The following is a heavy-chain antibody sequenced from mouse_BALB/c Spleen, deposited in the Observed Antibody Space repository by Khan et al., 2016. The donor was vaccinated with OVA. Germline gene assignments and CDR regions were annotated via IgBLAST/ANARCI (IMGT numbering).Heavy chain of an antibody. CDR1: GFTFSTYG. CDR3: ASHLTGSFAY. CDR2: INSDGDYT. D-gene: IGHD4-1*01. V-gene: IGHV5-6*01. J-gene: IGHJ3*01. Sequence: EVQLVESGGDLVKPGGSLRLSCAASGFTFSTYGMSWVRQPPDKRLEWVATINSDGDYTYYPDTVKGRFTISRNNAENTLSLQMSSLKSEDPAIYYCASHLTGSFAYWGQGTLVTVSA.